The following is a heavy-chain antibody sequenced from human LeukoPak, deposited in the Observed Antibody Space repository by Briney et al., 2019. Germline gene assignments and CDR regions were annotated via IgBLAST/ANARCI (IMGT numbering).Heavy chain of an antibody. Sequence: PGGSLRLSCAASGFTFNTYNMNWVRQAPGKGLEWVSSISSSSSYIYYADSVKGRFTISRDNAKNSLYLQMNSLRAEDTAVYYCASVVGFDFWSGYSAHTYYFDYWGQGTLVTVSS. CDR3: ASVVGFDFWSGYSAHTYYFDY. CDR2: ISSSSSYI. J-gene: IGHJ4*02. V-gene: IGHV3-21*01. CDR1: GFTFNTYN. D-gene: IGHD3-3*01.